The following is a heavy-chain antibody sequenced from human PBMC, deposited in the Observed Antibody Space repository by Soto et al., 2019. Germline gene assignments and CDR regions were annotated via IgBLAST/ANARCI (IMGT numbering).Heavy chain of an antibody. CDR1: GFTFSSYA. D-gene: IGHD3-22*01. Sequence: GGSLRLSCAASGFTFSSYAMSGGGQAPGKGLEWVSAISGSGGSTYYAASVKGRFTISRDNSKNTLYLKMNSLRAEDTAVYYCATLEAYYDSSGYPGAFDIWGQGTMVTVSS. J-gene: IGHJ3*02. CDR2: ISGSGGST. CDR3: ATLEAYYDSSGYPGAFDI. V-gene: IGHV3-23*01.